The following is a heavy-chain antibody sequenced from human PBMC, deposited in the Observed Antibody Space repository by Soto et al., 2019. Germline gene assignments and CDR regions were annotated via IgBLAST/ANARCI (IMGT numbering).Heavy chain of an antibody. D-gene: IGHD3-3*01. Sequence: GGSLRLSCAASGFTFSSYAMSWVRQAPGKGLEWVSAISGSGGSTYDADSVKGRFTISRDNSKNTLYLQMNSLRAEDTAVYYCAKPEGPTIFPTYGMDVWGQGTTVTVSS. CDR3: AKPEGPTIFPTYGMDV. CDR1: GFTFSSYA. V-gene: IGHV3-23*01. CDR2: ISGSGGST. J-gene: IGHJ6*02.